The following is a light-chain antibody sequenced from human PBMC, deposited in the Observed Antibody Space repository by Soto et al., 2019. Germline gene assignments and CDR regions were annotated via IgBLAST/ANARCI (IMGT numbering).Light chain of an antibody. J-gene: IGLJ1*01. CDR3: GSWDSSLSAYV. CDR2: DDN. CDR1: SSNIGGNS. V-gene: IGLV1-51*01. Sequence: QSVMTQPPSVSAAPGQKVTISCPGSSSNIGGNSVSWYQQPPGTAPNRLIYDDNKRPSGIPDRFSGSKSGTSATLGITGFQTGDEADYYCGSWDSSLSAYVFGTGTKLTVL.